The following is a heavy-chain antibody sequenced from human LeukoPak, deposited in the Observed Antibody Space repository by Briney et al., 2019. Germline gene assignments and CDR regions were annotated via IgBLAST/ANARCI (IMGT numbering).Heavy chain of an antibody. V-gene: IGHV4-39*01. CDR3: TRRPKEPGFWSGYVDS. CDR2: IFYNGNT. J-gene: IGHJ4*02. D-gene: IGHD3-3*01. CDR1: GAIIKREGFN. Sequence: PSETLSLTCSVSGAIIKREGFNWDWIRQPPGKGLEYIGSIFYNGNTYYNPSLESRVTISVDTSKNQFSLNLNSVTAADTAVYYCTRRPKEPGFWSGYVDSWGQGTLVTVSS.